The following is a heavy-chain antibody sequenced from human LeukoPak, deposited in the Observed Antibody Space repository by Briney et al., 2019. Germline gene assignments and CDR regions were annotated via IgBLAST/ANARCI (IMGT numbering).Heavy chain of an antibody. J-gene: IGHJ4*02. Sequence: GGSLRLSCAASGFTFSSYSMNWVRQAPGKGLEWASTISGSGGNIYHADSVKGRFTISRDNSKNTLYLQMNNLRAEDTAVYYCANDFWSGPVLYYFDYWGQGTLVTVSS. CDR2: ISGSGGNI. V-gene: IGHV3-23*01. CDR1: GFTFSSYS. CDR3: ANDFWSGPVLYYFDY. D-gene: IGHD3-3*01.